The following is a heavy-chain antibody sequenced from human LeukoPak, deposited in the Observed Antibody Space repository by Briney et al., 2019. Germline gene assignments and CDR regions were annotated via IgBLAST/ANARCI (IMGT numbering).Heavy chain of an antibody. CDR3: ARVLYYYGSGSYSENWFDP. V-gene: IGHV4-59*08. CDR1: GGSISGYY. J-gene: IGHJ5*02. D-gene: IGHD3-10*01. Sequence: SETLSLTCTVSGGSISGYYWSWIRQPPGEGLEWIGYIYYTGSTDYNPSLKSRVTISVDTSKNQFSLRLSSVTAADTAVYYCARVLYYYGSGSYSENWFDPWGQGTLVTVSS. CDR2: IYYTGST.